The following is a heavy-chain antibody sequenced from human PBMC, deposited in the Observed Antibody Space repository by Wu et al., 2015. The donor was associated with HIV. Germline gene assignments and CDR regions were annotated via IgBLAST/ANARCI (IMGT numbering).Heavy chain of an antibody. J-gene: IGHJ6*02. CDR1: GGSFSGYY. Sequence: QVQLQQWGAGLLKPSETLSLTCAVYGGSFSGYYWSWIRQPPGKGLEWIGEINHSGSTNYNPSLKSRVTISVDTSKNQFSLKLSSVTAADTAVYYCARGRSVVVPAATCYYGMDVWGQGTTVTVSS. CDR2: INHSGST. CDR3: ARGRSVVVPAATCYYGMDV. D-gene: IGHD2-2*01. V-gene: IGHV4-34*01.